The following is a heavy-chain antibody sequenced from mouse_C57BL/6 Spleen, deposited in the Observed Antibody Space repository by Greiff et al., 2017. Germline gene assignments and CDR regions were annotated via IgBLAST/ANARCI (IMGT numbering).Heavy chain of an antibody. V-gene: IGHV1-39*01. CDR2: INPNYGST. D-gene: IGHD2-4*01. CDR3: ARVGLRRRCDY. J-gene: IGHJ2*01. Sequence: VQLQQSGAELVKPGASVKISCKASGYTFTDYNMNWVKQSTGKSLEWIGVINPNYGSTSYTQKFKGKATLTVDQSSSTAYLQLNSLTSEDSAVYDCARVGLRRRCDYWGQGTTLTVSA. CDR1: GYTFTDYN.